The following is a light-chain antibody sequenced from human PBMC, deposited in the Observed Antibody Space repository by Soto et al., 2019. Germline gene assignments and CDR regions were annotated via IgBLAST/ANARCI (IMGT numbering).Light chain of an antibody. CDR1: QGIRNS. V-gene: IGKV1-27*01. CDR3: QKYSSVPV. J-gene: IGKJ3*01. Sequence: IQMTQSPTSLTASVGDRVTITCQASQGIRNSVAWYQQKPGKAPKLLIYAASTLQSGVPSRFSGCGSGTDFTLVINSLQPEDVATYSCQKYSSVPVFGPGTKVEI. CDR2: AAS.